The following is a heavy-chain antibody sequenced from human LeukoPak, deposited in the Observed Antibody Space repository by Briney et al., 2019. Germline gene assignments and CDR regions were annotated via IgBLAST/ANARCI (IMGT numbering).Heavy chain of an antibody. CDR1: GFTFSSYA. V-gene: IGHV3-23*01. Sequence: GSLRLSCAASGFTFSSYAMSWVRQAPGKGLEWVSAISGSGGSTYYADSVKGRFTISRDNSKNTLYLQMNSLRAEDTAVYYCAMLLRYSSGWYHFDYWGQGTLVTVSS. D-gene: IGHD6-19*01. CDR3: AMLLRYSSGWYHFDY. CDR2: ISGSGGST. J-gene: IGHJ4*02.